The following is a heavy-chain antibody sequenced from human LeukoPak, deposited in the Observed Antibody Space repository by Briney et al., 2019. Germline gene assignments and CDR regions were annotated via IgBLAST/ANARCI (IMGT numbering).Heavy chain of an antibody. Sequence: GASVKVSCKASGYTFTGYYMHWVRQAPGQGLEWMGWINPNSGGTNYAQKFQSRVTMTRDTSISTAYMELSRLRSDDTAVYYCARDRVAAAGLLDYWGQGTLVTVSS. CDR1: GYTFTGYY. D-gene: IGHD6-13*01. J-gene: IGHJ4*02. V-gene: IGHV1-2*02. CDR3: ARDRVAAAGLLDY. CDR2: INPNSGGT.